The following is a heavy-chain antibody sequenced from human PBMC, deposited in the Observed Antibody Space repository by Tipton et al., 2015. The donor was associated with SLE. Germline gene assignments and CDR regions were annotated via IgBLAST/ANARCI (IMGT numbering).Heavy chain of an antibody. D-gene: IGHD2-2*01. J-gene: IGHJ6*03. CDR2: IYRSEST. CDR1: GGSISSGDYS. Sequence: TLSLTCTVSGGSISSGDYSWNWIRQPPGKGLEWIAYIYRSESTNYSPSLKSRVTISVDTSKNQFSLKLSSVTAADTAVYYCARGDMVVVPAAGGGYYYYMDVWGKGTTVTVSS. CDR3: ARGDMVVVPAAGGGYYYYMDV. V-gene: IGHV4-30-2*01.